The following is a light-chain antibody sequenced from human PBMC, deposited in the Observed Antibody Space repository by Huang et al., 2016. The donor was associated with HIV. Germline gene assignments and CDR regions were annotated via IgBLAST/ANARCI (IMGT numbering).Light chain of an antibody. CDR1: QEITND. CDR3: LQDFTYPRT. V-gene: IGKV1-6*02. CDR2: AAA. J-gene: IGKJ1*01. Sequence: AIQLTQSPSSLSASVRDRVTITCRASQEITNDLGRYQQKPGKPPKFLISAAASLRSGVPSRFSGSGSGTDFTLTISSLQPEDFATYFCLQDFTYPRTFGQGTRVEI.